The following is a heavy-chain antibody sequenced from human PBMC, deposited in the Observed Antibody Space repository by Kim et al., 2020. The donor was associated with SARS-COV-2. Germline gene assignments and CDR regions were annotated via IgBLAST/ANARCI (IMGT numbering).Heavy chain of an antibody. CDR1: GFTFNRHW. Sequence: GGSLRLSCAASGFTFNRHWMGWVRQAPGKGLECVASIKGDGSEQYYVDSVKGRFSISRDNAKSSLYLEMNSLRTGDTALYYCVKLDAEKDYTDTYRWLDSWGQGTVVTVSS. V-gene: IGHV3-7*01. J-gene: IGHJ5*01. CDR2: IKGDGSEQ. CDR3: VKLDAEKDYTDTYRWLDS. D-gene: IGHD2-2*02.